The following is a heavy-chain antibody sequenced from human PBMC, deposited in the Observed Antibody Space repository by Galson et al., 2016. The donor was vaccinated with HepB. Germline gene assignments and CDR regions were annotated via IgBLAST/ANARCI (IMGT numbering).Heavy chain of an antibody. J-gene: IGHJ6*03. D-gene: IGHD1-26*01. CDR2: ISGSGGGT. CDR3: AKGAPYSAGKWELPRGGYYYYYMDV. Sequence: SLRLSCAASGFTFSSYAMNWVRQAPGKGREWVSSISGSGGGTYYADSVKRRFTISRDNSKNTLYLQMNSRRAEDTAVYYCAKGAPYSAGKWELPRGGYYYYYMDVWGKGTTVTVSS. CDR1: GFTFSSYA. V-gene: IGHV3-23*01.